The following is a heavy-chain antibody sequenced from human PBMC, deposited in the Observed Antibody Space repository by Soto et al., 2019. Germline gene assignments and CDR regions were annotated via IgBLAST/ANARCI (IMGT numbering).Heavy chain of an antibody. CDR2: ISYDGSTI. V-gene: IGHV3-30*18. D-gene: IGHD6-19*01. Sequence: QVQLVESGGGVVQPGRSLRLSCAASGFTLSTYGMHWVSQAPGKGLEWVAAISYDGSTIYYADSVKGRFTISRDNSKNTLYLQMSSLRVEDTAVYYCANGRGVAVTGIFWGQGTLVTVSS. CDR3: ANGRGVAVTGIF. J-gene: IGHJ4*02. CDR1: GFTLSTYG.